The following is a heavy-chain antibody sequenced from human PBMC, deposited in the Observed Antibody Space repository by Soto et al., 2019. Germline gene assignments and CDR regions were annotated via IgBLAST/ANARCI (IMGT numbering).Heavy chain of an antibody. CDR1: GGSISSYY. CDR3: ARVPDR. Sequence: SETLSLTCTVSGGSISSYYWSWIRQTAGKGLEWLAYIYHSGSTYYNPSLKSRVTISVDRSKNQFSLKLSSVTAADTAVYYCARVPDRWGQGTLVTVSS. CDR2: IYHSGST. J-gene: IGHJ5*02. D-gene: IGHD2-2*01. V-gene: IGHV4-59*12.